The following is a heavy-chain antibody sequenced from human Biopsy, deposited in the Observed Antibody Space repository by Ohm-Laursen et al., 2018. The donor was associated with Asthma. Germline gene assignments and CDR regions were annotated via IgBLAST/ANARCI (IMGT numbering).Heavy chain of an antibody. J-gene: IGHJ6*02. V-gene: IGHV4-34*01. CDR2: TNERGVT. CDR1: PGSFSGFF. Sequence: TLSLTCDVYPGSFSGFFWTWIRQSPGKGLEWIGETNERGVTNNNPSLRSRVIISIDTYWNRVSLKLTSVTAADTAVYYCARGPELDVWGQGTTVTVSS. CDR3: ARGPELDV.